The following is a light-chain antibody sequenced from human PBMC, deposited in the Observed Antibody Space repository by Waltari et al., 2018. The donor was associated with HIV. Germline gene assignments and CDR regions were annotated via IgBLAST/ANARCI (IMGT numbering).Light chain of an antibody. CDR1: STDVSGYNY. V-gene: IGLV2-8*01. Sequence: QSALTPPPSASGSPGQSVTISCTGSSTDVSGYNYVSWYQQHPGQAPKLILFDVSKRPSGVPARFSGSKSGNTASLTVSGLQAEDEADYYCGSYSGSKNFAVFGGGTKLTVL. J-gene: IGLJ3*02. CDR3: GSYSGSKNFAV. CDR2: DVS.